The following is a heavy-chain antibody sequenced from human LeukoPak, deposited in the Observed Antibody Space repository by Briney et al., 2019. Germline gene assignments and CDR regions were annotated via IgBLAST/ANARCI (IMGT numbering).Heavy chain of an antibody. V-gene: IGHV4-39*07. CDR3: ARERSSSGGHNWFDA. J-gene: IGHJ5*02. Sequence: PSETLSLPCTVSGGYIITSGHYWGWIRQPPGKGLGWIGRIYYTGVTSTNPFFRSRMSISVDPSKNQFSPDQPYVTTRGAAVLYCARERSSSGGHNWFDAWGQGTLVTVPS. CDR2: IYYTGVT. D-gene: IGHD4-23*01. CDR1: GGYIITSGHY.